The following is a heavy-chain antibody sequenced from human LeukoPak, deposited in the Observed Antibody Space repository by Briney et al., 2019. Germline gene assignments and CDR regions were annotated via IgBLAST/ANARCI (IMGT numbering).Heavy chain of an antibody. Sequence: SQTLPLTCTVSGGSISSGDYYWSWIRQHPGKGLEWIGYISYRGSTYYNPSLKSRVTISVDTSKNQFSLNLSSVTAADTAVYYCARTVDYCATDCYDALDLWGQGTMVTVSS. CDR3: ARTVDYCATDCYDALDL. V-gene: IGHV4-31*03. D-gene: IGHD2-21*02. J-gene: IGHJ3*01. CDR2: ISYRGST. CDR1: GGSISSGDYY.